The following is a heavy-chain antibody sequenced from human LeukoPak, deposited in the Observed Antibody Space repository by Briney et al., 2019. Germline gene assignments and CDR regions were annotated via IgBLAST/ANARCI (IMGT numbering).Heavy chain of an antibody. CDR1: GFTFSSYD. J-gene: IGHJ6*02. V-gene: IGHV3-13*01. CDR3: ARFRVGYCSSTSCQTEPAYYGMDV. CDR2: IGTAGDT. Sequence: PGGSLRLSCAASGFTFSSYDMHWVRQATGKGLEWVSAIGTAGDTYYPGSVKGRFTISRENAKNSLYLQMNSLRAGDTAVYYCARFRVGYCSSTSCQTEPAYYGMDVWGQGTTVTVSS. D-gene: IGHD2-2*03.